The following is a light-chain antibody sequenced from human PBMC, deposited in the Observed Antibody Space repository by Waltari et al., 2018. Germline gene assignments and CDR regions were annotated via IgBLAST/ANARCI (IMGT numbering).Light chain of an antibody. CDR1: QNIDNY. CDR2: ASS. V-gene: IGKV1-39*01. Sequence: DIQMTQSPSSLSASVGDRVIITCRASQNIDNYLNWYQQKPGKAPKLLIYASSNLQSGVPSRFSGDGSGTDFTLTISTLQPAEFATYYCQQISSSPITFGPGTKVDV. J-gene: IGKJ3*01. CDR3: QQISSSPIT.